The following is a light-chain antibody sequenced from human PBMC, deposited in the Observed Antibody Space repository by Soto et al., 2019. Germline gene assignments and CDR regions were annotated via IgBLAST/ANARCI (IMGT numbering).Light chain of an antibody. V-gene: IGKV1-5*03. CDR1: QTISSW. J-gene: IGKJ1*01. CDR3: QHYKSYSEA. CDR2: KAS. Sequence: VRMTQSPATLSGSVGDRVTITCRASQTISSWLAWYQQKPGKAPKLLIYKASTLKSGVPSRFSGSGSGTEFTLTISSLQPDDFATYYCQHYKSYSEAFGQGTKVDI.